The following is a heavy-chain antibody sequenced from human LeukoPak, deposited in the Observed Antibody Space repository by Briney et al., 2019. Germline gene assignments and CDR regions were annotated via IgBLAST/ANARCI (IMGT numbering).Heavy chain of an antibody. V-gene: IGHV4-34*01. J-gene: IGHJ4*02. CDR2: INHSGST. Sequence: SETLSLTCAVYGGSFSGYYWSWIRQPPGKGLEWIGEINHSGSTNYNPSLKSRVTISVDTSKNQFSLKLSSVTAADTAVYYCARRVVGWFGENPDYWGQGTLVTVSS. D-gene: IGHD3-10*01. CDR1: GGSFSGYY. CDR3: ARRVVGWFGENPDY.